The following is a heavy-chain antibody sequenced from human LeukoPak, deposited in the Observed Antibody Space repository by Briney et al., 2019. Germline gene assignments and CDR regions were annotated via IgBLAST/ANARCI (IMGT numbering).Heavy chain of an antibody. D-gene: IGHD5-24*01. J-gene: IGHJ3*02. CDR2: IYHSGST. CDR1: GGSISSGGYS. V-gene: IGHV4-30-2*01. CDR3: ARDRPRDGYNSGAFDI. Sequence: PSQTLSLTCAVSGGSISSGGYSWSWIRQPPGKGLEWIGYIYHSGSTYYNPSLKSRVTISVDRSKNQFSLKLSSVTAADTAVYYSARDRPRDGYNSGAFDIWGQGTMVTVSS.